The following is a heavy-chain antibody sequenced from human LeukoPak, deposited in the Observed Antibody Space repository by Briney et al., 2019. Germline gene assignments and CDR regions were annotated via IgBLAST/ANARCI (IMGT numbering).Heavy chain of an antibody. D-gene: IGHD6-13*01. CDR1: GYTFTSYA. V-gene: IGHV1-3*01. CDR2: INAGNGNT. CDR3: ARVYGAAGRYYFDY. J-gene: IGHJ4*02. Sequence: ASVKVSCKASGYTFTSYAMHWVRQAPGQRLKWMGWINAGNGNTKYSQKFQGRVTITRDTSASTAYMELSSLRSEDTAVYYCARVYGAAGRYYFDYWGQGTLVTVSS.